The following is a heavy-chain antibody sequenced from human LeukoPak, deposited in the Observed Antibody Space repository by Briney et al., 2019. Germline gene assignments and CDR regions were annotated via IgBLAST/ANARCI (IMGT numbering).Heavy chain of an antibody. V-gene: IGHV3-23*01. J-gene: IGHJ4*02. Sequence: PGGSLRLSCAASGFTFSNYVMSWVRQAPGKGLEWVSSISASGGTTYYADSVKGRFTISRDNAKNTLYLQLNSLRGEDTAIFYCAIVRGHLEDFDYWGQGTLVTVSS. CDR2: ISASGGTT. CDR1: GFTFSNYV. D-gene: IGHD6-6*01. CDR3: AIVRGHLEDFDY.